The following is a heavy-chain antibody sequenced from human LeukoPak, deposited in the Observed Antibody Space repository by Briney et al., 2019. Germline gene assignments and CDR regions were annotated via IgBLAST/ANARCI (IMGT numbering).Heavy chain of an antibody. V-gene: IGHV3-20*04. CDR3: ARAFKYSMSGYFFDY. CDR1: GFTFDDYD. CDR2: INWNGGRT. J-gene: IGHJ4*02. Sequence: PGGSLRLSCAASGFTFDDYDMSWVRQASGKGLEWVSGINWNGGRTGYADSVKGRFTISRDNAKNSLYLQMNSLRAEDTALYYCARAFKYSMSGYFFDYWGQGTLVTVSS. D-gene: IGHD2-21*01.